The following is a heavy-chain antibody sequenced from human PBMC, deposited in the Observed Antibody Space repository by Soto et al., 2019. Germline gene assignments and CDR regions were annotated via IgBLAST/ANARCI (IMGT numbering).Heavy chain of an antibody. J-gene: IGHJ4*02. CDR2: ISGGGNDA. Sequence: EVQLLESGGGLVQPGGSLVLSCAASGFTFSSYAMSWVRQAPGKGLEWVSSISGGGNDAYYADSVKGRFTISRDNSRNTLYLQMNSLRADDTAVHYCARSLFLASTVIEPFDFWGRGTLVTVSS. CDR1: GFTFSSYA. V-gene: IGHV3-23*01. D-gene: IGHD3-3*02. CDR3: ARSLFLASTVIEPFDF.